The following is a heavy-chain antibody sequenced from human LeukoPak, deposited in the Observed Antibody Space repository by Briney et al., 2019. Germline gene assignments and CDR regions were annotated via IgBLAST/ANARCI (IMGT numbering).Heavy chain of an antibody. CDR3: GKDAHAGWFKNYYFDS. J-gene: IGHJ4*02. Sequence: GGSLRLSCAASGFTFTSYAMSWVRQAPGKGLEWVCAISGRGGSTFYADSVKGRFTISRDNSENTLYLQMNSLRADDTAVYYCGKDAHAGWFKNYYFDSWGQGTLVTVSS. CDR2: ISGRGGST. CDR1: GFTFTSYA. V-gene: IGHV3-23*01. D-gene: IGHD6-19*01.